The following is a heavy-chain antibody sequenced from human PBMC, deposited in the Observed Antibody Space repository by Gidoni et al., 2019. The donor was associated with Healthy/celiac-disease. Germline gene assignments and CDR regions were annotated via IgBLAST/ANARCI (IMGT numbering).Heavy chain of an antibody. CDR1: GYTFPSYY. Sequence: QVQLVQSGAEVKKPGASVKVSCKASGYTFPSYYMHWVRQAPGQGLEWMGIINPSGGSTSYAQKFQGRVTMTRDTSTSTVYMELSSLRSEDTAVYYCARERAAGDDYYYYGMDVWGQGTTVTVSS. CDR2: INPSGGST. V-gene: IGHV1-46*01. J-gene: IGHJ6*02. CDR3: ARERAAGDDYYYYGMDV. D-gene: IGHD6-25*01.